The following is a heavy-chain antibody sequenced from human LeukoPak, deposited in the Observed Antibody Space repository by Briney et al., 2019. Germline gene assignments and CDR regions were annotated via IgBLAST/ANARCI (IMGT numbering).Heavy chain of an antibody. V-gene: IGHV1-2*02. D-gene: IGHD3-22*01. CDR3: ARDWGYYDSSGYWDY. J-gene: IGHJ4*02. Sequence: GASVKVSCKASGYTFTGYYMHWVRQAPGQGLEWMGWINPNSGGTNCAQKFQGRVTMTRDTSISTAYMELSRLRSDDTAVYYCARDWGYYDSSGYWDYWGRGTLVTVSS. CDR1: GYTFTGYY. CDR2: INPNSGGT.